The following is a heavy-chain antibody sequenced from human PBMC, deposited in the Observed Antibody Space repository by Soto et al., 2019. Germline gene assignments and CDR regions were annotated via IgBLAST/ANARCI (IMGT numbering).Heavy chain of an antibody. CDR3: ATFYGDYAGGEFFQH. D-gene: IGHD4-17*01. J-gene: IGHJ1*01. Sequence: PGGSLRLSCVFSGFTFSRYAMNWVRQAPGKGLEWVSAITGPGRSAYYADSVKGRFPISRDSSKNTLYLQMSSLRAEDTGVYYCATFYGDYAGGEFFQHWGRGTLVTVSS. CDR1: GFTFSRYA. V-gene: IGHV3-23*01. CDR2: ITGPGRSA.